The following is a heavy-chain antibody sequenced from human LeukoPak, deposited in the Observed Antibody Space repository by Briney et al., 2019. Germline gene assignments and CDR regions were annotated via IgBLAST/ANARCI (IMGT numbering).Heavy chain of an antibody. CDR3: AKGNGYSYGRYYFDY. J-gene: IGHJ4*02. D-gene: IGHD5-18*01. Sequence: GGSLRLSCAASGFTFSSYAMGWVRQAPGKGLEWVSAITASGGSTYYADSVKGRFTISRDNSKNTLYLQVNSLRAEDTAVYYCAKGNGYSYGRYYFDYWGQGTLVTVSS. V-gene: IGHV3-23*01. CDR2: ITASGGST. CDR1: GFTFSSYA.